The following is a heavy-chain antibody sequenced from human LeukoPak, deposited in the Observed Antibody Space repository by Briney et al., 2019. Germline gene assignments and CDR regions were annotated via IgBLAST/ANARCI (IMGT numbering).Heavy chain of an antibody. J-gene: IGHJ4*02. Sequence: SETLSLTCTVSGGSISSSSHYWGWIRQPPGKGLEWIGSIYYSGSTYYNPSLKSRVTISVDTSKNQFSLKLSSVTAADTAVYYCARHVTWFGELLHYFDYWGQGTLVTVSS. CDR3: ARHVTWFGELLHYFDY. V-gene: IGHV4-39*01. CDR2: IYYSGST. D-gene: IGHD3-10*01. CDR1: GGSISSSSHY.